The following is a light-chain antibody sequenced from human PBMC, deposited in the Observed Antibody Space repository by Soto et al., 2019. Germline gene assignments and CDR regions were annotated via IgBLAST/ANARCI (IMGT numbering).Light chain of an antibody. Sequence: EIVLTQSPGTLSLSPGERATLSCRASQSVSSRSLAWYQQNSGQAPSHLIYGASTRTTGIPDRFSGSGSGTDFTLSISRLKPEDFALYYCHHYGSSPRYTFGLGTTLDIK. CDR2: GAS. CDR1: QSVSSRS. CDR3: HHYGSSPRYT. J-gene: IGKJ2*01. V-gene: IGKV3-20*01.